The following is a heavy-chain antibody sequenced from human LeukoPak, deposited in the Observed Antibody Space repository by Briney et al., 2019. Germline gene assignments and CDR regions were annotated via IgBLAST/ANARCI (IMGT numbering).Heavy chain of an antibody. CDR3: ARADCSSSTCYLRRSWFDP. D-gene: IGHD2-2*01. CDR1: GFTLSNYD. J-gene: IGHJ5*02. CDR2: ISTSSRYI. Sequence: PGGSLTLFCAASGFTLSNYDRNWVRQAPGKGLEWVSSISTSSRYIYYKESVRGRFTISRDDAKNSLYLEMNSLRAEDTAVYYCARADCSSSTCYLRRSWFDPWGQGTLVTVSS. V-gene: IGHV3-21*01.